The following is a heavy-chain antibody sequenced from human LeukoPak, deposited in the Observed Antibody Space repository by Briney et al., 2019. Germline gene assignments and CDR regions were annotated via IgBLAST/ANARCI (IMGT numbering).Heavy chain of an antibody. Sequence: SETLSLTCTVSGGSLSSYYWSWIRQPPGKGLEWIGYIYYSGSTNSNPSLKSRVTISVDTSKNQFSLKLSSVTAADTAVYYCARDGRYCSGGSCYRTFDIWGQGTMVTVSS. J-gene: IGHJ3*02. V-gene: IGHV4-59*01. CDR2: IYYSGST. CDR3: ARDGRYCSGGSCYRTFDI. CDR1: GGSLSSYY. D-gene: IGHD2-15*01.